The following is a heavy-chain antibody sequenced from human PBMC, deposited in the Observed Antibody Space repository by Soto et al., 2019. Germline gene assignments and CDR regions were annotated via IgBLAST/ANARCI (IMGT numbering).Heavy chain of an antibody. D-gene: IGHD3-22*01. CDR1: SDSVNSNTYY. CDR3: ARRSCNDICWPYFDF. V-gene: IGHV4-39*01. CDR2: IHSNGIT. Sequence: SETLSLTCTVSSDSVNSNTYYWGWVRQPPGKGLEWIASIHSNGITYSNPSFKSRVTMSVDTPKNRMSLNLRSVTAADTAVYYCARRSCNDICWPYFDFWGQGSLVTVSS. J-gene: IGHJ4*02.